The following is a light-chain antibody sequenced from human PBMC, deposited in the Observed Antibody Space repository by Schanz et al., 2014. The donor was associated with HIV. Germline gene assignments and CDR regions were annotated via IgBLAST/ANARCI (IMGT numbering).Light chain of an antibody. V-gene: IGLV2-14*03. CDR1: SSDIGGYNF. Sequence: QSALTQPASVSGSPGQSITISCTGTSSDIGGYNFVSWYRQHPGKAPQLMIYDVSHRPSGISSRFSGSKSGNTASLTVSGLQAEDEADYYCCSSAGSSTFEVFGGGTKLTVL. J-gene: IGLJ3*02. CDR2: DVS. CDR3: CSSAGSSTFEV.